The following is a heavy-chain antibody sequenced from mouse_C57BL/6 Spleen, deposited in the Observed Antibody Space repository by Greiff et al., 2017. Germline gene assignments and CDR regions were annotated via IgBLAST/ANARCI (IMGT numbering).Heavy chain of an antibody. V-gene: IGHV1-72*01. CDR2: IDPNSGGT. J-gene: IGHJ1*03. CDR1: GYTFTSYW. Sequence: QVHVKQPGAELVKPGASVKLSCKASGYTFTSYWMHWVKQRPGRGLEWIGRIDPNSGGTKYNEKFKSKATLTVDKPSSTAYMQLSSLTSEDSAVYYCARGYSNYVYWYFDVWGTGTTVTVSS. D-gene: IGHD2-5*01. CDR3: ARGYSNYVYWYFDV.